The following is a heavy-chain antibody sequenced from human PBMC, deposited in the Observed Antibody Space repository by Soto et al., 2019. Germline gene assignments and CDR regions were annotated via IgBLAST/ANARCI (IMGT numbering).Heavy chain of an antibody. Sequence: QMQLVQSGAEVKKPGASVKVSCKGSGYTFTSYHINWVRQATGQGLEWMGWMNPNSGNTGYAQTLQGRVTMTWDTSISTAYMELRSLRFEDTAMYYCARGNISSTKNWLDPWGQGNLVTVSS. CDR1: GYTFTSYH. D-gene: IGHD6-6*01. J-gene: IGHJ5*02. V-gene: IGHV1-8*01. CDR3: ARGNISSTKNWLDP. CDR2: MNPNSGNT.